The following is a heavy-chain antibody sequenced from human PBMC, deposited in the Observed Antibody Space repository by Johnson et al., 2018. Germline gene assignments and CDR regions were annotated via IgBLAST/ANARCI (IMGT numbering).Heavy chain of an antibody. Sequence: VQLVQSGGGVVQPGRSXRLSCAASGFTFSSYSMNWVRQAPGKGLEWVSSISSSSRYIYYADSVTGRFTISRDNAKNSLYLQMNSLRAEETAVYYCARDNLYDYDSSAYYFGGDFQHWGQGTLVTVSS. D-gene: IGHD3-22*01. CDR2: ISSSSRYI. CDR3: ARDNLYDYDSSAYYFGGDFQH. J-gene: IGHJ1*01. V-gene: IGHV3-21*01. CDR1: GFTFSSYS.